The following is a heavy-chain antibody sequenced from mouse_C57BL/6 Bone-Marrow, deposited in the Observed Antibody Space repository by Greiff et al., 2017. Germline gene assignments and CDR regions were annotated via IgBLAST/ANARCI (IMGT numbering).Heavy chain of an antibody. CDR1: GYTFTSYW. Sequence: QVQLQQPGAELVKPGASVKLSCKASGYTFTSYWMQWVKQRPGQGLEWIGEIDPSDSYTNYNQKFKGKATLTVDTSSSTAYMQLSSLTSEDSAVYYCARSPKPYWDEDYFDYWGQGTTLTVSS. D-gene: IGHD4-1*01. V-gene: IGHV1-50*01. J-gene: IGHJ2*01. CDR3: ARSPKPYWDEDYFDY. CDR2: IDPSDSYT.